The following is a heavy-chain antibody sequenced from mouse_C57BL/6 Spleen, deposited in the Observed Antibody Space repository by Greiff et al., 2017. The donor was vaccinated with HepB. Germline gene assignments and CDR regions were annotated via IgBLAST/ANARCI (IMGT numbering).Heavy chain of an antibody. D-gene: IGHD1-1*01. CDR2: IYPGSGST. V-gene: IGHV1-55*01. CDR1: GYTFTSYW. Sequence: QVQLKESGAELVKPGASVKMSCKASGYTFTSYWITWVKQRPGQGLEWIGDIYPGSGSTNYNEKFKSKATLTVDTSSSTAYMQLSSLTSEDSAVYYCARWGVYYGSLYYFDYWGQGTTLTVSS. CDR3: ARWGVYYGSLYYFDY. J-gene: IGHJ2*01.